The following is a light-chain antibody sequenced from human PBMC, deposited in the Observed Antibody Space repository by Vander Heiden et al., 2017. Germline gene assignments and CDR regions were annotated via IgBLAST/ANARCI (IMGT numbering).Light chain of an antibody. CDR1: QSVSSSY. V-gene: IGKV3-20*01. CDR3: QHEGSFLWT. Sequence: EIVLTQSPGTLSLSPGARATLSCRASQSVSSSYLAWYQQKPGQAPRLLIYGASSRSTGIPDRFRGSGSGTDFTLTISRLEPEDFAVYYCQHEGSFLWTFGQGTKVEIK. CDR2: GAS. J-gene: IGKJ1*01.